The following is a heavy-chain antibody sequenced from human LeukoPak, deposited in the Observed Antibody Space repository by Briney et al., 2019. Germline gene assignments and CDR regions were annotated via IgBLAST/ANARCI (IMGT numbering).Heavy chain of an antibody. D-gene: IGHD1/OR15-1a*01. CDR2: IDGRGSTI. CDR1: GFTFSSYE. V-gene: IGHV3-48*03. J-gene: IGHJ2*01. CDR3: AKQRAYWYFDL. Sequence: GESLRLSCAVSGFTFSSYEMNWVRRAPGKGLEWVSYIDGRGSTIYYADSVKGRFTVSRNNVKNSLYLQMNSLRAEDTAVYYCAKQRAYWYFDLWGRGTLVTVSS.